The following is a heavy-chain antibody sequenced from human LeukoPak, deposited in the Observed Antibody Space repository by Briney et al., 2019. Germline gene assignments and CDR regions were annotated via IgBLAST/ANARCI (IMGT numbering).Heavy chain of an antibody. J-gene: IGHJ4*02. V-gene: IGHV3-48*02. CDR2: IGTGSNTI. CDR3: ARGRLRVVPHFDY. CDR1: GFTVNSNY. Sequence: GGSLRLSCAASGFTVNSNYMSWVRQAPGKGLEWVSYIGTGSNTIYYADSVKGRFTISRDNAKKSLYLQMSSLRDDDTAVYFCARGRLRVVPHFDYWGQGTLVTVSS. D-gene: IGHD2-21*01.